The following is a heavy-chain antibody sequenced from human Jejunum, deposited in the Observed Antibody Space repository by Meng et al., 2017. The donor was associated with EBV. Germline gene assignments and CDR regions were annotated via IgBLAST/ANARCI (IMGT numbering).Heavy chain of an antibody. CDR3: ASRPGFNIGPFDY. Sequence: QVQRLQVGAEVKKPGASVKLSCKASGYTFTNYPIHWVRQAPGQRPEWMGCINPGNGETEFSQKFQGRVTITRDTSATTAYMELTSLRSEDTAVYYCASRPGFNIGPFDYWGQGTLVTVSS. J-gene: IGHJ4*02. D-gene: IGHD3/OR15-3a*01. CDR2: INPGNGET. CDR1: GYTFTNYP. V-gene: IGHV1-3*01.